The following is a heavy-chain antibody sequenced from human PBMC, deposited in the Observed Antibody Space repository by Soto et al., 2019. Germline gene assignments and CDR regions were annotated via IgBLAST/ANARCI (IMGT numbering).Heavy chain of an antibody. J-gene: IGHJ5*01. CDR1: GYTFTNYW. CDR2: IFPRDFDV. CDR3: ARLVSLLQPIDS. V-gene: IGHV5-51*01. D-gene: IGHD4-4*01. Sequence: GESLKISCQTSGYTFTNYWIGWVRQMPGGGLEWLGLIFPRDFDVRYSPSFEGQVTISADRSTATAFLPRRSLEASDSALYFCARLVSLLQPIDSWGQGTPVTVSS.